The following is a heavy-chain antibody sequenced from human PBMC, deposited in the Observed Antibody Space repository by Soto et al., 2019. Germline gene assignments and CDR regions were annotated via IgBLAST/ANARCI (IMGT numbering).Heavy chain of an antibody. J-gene: IGHJ4*02. CDR1: GGSFSGYY. V-gene: IGHV4-34*01. CDR3: ASYGEKNCSSTSCYGFDY. D-gene: IGHD2-2*01. Sequence: SETLSLTCAVYGGSFSGYYWSWIRQPPGKGLEWIGEINHSGSTNYNPSLKSRVTISVDTSKNQFSLKLSSVTAADTAVYYCASYGEKNCSSTSCYGFDYWGQGTLVTVSS. CDR2: INHSGST.